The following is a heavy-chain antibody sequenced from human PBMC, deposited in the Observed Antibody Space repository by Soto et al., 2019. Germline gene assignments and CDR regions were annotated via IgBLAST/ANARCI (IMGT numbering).Heavy chain of an antibody. CDR1: GFTFDDYA. V-gene: IGHV3-9*01. D-gene: IGHD5-18*01. Sequence: EVQLVESGGGLVQPGRSLRLSCAASGFTFDDYAMHWVRQAPGKGLEWVSGISWNSGSIGYADSVKGRFTISRDNAKNSLYLQMNSLRAEDTALYYCAKALIGYSYGPTHIDYWGQGTLVTVSS. CDR2: ISWNSGSI. J-gene: IGHJ4*02. CDR3: AKALIGYSYGPTHIDY.